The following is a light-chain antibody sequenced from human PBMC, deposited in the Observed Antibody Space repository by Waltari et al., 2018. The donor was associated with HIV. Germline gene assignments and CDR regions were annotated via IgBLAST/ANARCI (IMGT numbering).Light chain of an antibody. CDR2: GNN. Sequence: QSVLTQPPSVSGAPGQWVTISCTGSSSNSGAGYDVHWYQQLPGTAPKLLIYGNNKGPSGVPDRFAVSRSGTSACVAITGLQAEDEAGYYCQSYDSGLRAIVFGGGTKLTVV. V-gene: IGLV1-40*01. CDR1: SSNSGAGYD. CDR3: QSYDSGLRAIV. J-gene: IGLJ2*01.